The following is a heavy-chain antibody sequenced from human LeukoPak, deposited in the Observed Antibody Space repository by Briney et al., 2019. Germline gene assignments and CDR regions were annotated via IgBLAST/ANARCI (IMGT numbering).Heavy chain of an antibody. CDR2: ISSSSSTI. Sequence: GGSLRLSCAASGFTFSSYSMNWVRQAPGKGLEWVSYISSSSSTIYYADSVKGRFTISRDNAKNSLYLQMNSLRAEDTAVYYCARETVTTIPDYWGQGTLVTVSS. V-gene: IGHV3-48*04. CDR1: GFTFSSYS. CDR3: ARETVTTIPDY. D-gene: IGHD4-17*01. J-gene: IGHJ4*02.